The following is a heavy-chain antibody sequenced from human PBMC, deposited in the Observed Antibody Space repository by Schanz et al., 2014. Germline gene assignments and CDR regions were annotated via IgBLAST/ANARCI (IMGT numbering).Heavy chain of an antibody. Sequence: EVQLVESGGGLVKPGGSLRLSCAASGFTMRNEWMSWVRQAPGKGLEWVARIKSRIHGGTTDYAAPVKGRFTISRDDSKHTVYLQMDSLRAEDTALYYCAKDPHRDYGGKPQAFDIWGQGTVVTVSS. CDR1: GFTMRNEW. D-gene: IGHD4-17*01. V-gene: IGHV3-15*01. CDR2: IKSRIHGGTT. CDR3: AKDPHRDYGGKPQAFDI. J-gene: IGHJ3*02.